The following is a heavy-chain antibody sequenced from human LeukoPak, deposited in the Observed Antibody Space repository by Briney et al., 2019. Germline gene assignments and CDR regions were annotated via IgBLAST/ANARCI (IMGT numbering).Heavy chain of an antibody. CDR1: GYTFASYG. CDR2: ISAYNGKT. V-gene: IGHV1-18*01. D-gene: IGHD2-21*01. CDR3: ARCGVAPSDASDI. Sequence: ASVKVSCKASGYTFASYGVSWVRQAPGQGLEWMGWISAYNGKTYYAQKLQGRVTMTTDTSTSTAYMELTSLRSDDTALYYCARCGVAPSDASDIWGQGTMVTVSS. J-gene: IGHJ3*02.